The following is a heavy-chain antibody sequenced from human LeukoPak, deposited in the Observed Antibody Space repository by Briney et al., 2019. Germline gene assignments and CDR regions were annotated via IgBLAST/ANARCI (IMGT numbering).Heavy chain of an antibody. CDR2: VYYSGST. Sequence: SETLSLTCTVSGGSISSYYRSWIRQPPGKGLEWIGYVYYSGSTNYNPSLKSRVTISVDTSKNQFSLKLSSITAADAAVYYCARDRIGDWVYFDYWGQGTLVTVSS. V-gene: IGHV4-59*01. CDR3: ARDRIGDWVYFDY. D-gene: IGHD2-21*02. CDR1: GGSISSYY. J-gene: IGHJ4*02.